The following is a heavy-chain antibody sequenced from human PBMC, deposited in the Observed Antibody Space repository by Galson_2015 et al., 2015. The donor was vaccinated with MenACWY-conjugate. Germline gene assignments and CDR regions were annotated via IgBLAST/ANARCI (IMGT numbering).Heavy chain of an antibody. Sequence: SLRLSCAASGFTFSSYAMSWVRQAPGKGLEWVSAISGSGGSTYYADSVKGRFTISRDNSKNTLYLQMNSLRAEDTAVYYCAKSYYYDSSGAYYFDYWGQGTLVTVSS. CDR2: ISGSGGST. CDR3: AKSYYYDSSGAYYFDY. D-gene: IGHD3-22*01. J-gene: IGHJ4*02. V-gene: IGHV3-23*01. CDR1: GFTFSSYA.